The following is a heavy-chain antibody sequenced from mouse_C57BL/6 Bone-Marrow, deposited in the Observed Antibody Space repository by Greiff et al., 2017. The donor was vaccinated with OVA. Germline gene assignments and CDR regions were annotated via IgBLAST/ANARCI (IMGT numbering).Heavy chain of an antibody. CDR3: AREGY. CDR2: INPSSGYT. CDR1: GYTFTSYW. V-gene: IGHV1-7*01. Sequence: QVQLQQSGAELAKPGASVKLSCKASGYTFTSYWMHWVKQRPGQGLEWIGYINPSSGYTKYNQKFKDKATLTVDKSSSTAYMQLSSLTSEDSAVYYCAREGYWGQGTTLTVSS. J-gene: IGHJ2*01.